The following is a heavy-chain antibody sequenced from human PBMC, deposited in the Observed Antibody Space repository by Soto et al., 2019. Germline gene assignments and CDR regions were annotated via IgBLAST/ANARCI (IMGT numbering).Heavy chain of an antibody. CDR3: AADPGDYFAFDS. Sequence: SVKVSCKASGFTFTSSAVQWVRQARGQRLEWIGWIVVGSGNTNYAQKFQERVTITRDMSTSTAYMELSSLRSEDTAVYYCAADPGDYFAFDSWGQGTMVTVSS. D-gene: IGHD4-17*01. J-gene: IGHJ3*02. CDR1: GFTFTSSA. CDR2: IVVGSGNT. V-gene: IGHV1-58*01.